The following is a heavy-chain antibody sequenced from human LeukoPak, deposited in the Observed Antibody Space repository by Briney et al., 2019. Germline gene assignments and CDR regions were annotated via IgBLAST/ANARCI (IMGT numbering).Heavy chain of an antibody. CDR1: GGSISSYY. J-gene: IGHJ4*02. V-gene: IGHV4-4*07. CDR2: IYTSGST. CDR3: PEVGYDYCVALGG. D-gene: IGHD3/OR15-3a*01. Sequence: SVTLSLTCAVSGGSISSYYWSWIRQPAGKGLEWIGRIYTSGSTNYNPSLTNRVTMSVSTYNKQFSLMLSSVTAADTAVYYCPEVGYDYCVALGGWGQGAMVTACS.